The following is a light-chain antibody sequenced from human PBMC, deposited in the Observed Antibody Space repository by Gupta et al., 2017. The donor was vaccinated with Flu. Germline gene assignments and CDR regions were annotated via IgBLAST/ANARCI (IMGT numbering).Light chain of an antibody. J-gene: IGLJ2*01. CDR2: GNT. Sequence: QSVLAQPPSVSGAPGQRVTISCSGSSSNIGTTYGVHWYQQLPGRAPKLLIYGNTIRPSGVPDRFSGSKSGTSASLAISGVQPEDEADYFCQSYDTSLSGFVIFGGGTKLTVL. CDR3: QSYDTSLSGFVI. CDR1: SSNIGTTYG. V-gene: IGLV1-40*01.